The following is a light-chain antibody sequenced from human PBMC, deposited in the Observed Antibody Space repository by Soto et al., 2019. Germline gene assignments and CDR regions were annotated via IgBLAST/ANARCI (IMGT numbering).Light chain of an antibody. CDR2: DNN. CDR1: IFNIGNNY. Sequence: QSVLTQPPSVSAAPGQKVTISCSGSIFNIGNNYVSWYQQLPGTAPKLLIHDNNKRPSGIPDRFSGSKSGTSATLGITGLQTEDEADYYCGTWDSSLSAGGVVFGGGTKLTVL. J-gene: IGLJ2*01. CDR3: GTWDSSLSAGGVV. V-gene: IGLV1-51*01.